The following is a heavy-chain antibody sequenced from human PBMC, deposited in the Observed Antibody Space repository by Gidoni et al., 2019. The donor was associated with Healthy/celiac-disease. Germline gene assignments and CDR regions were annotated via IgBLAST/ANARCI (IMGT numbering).Heavy chain of an antibody. CDR1: GGSFSGYY. CDR2: INHSGST. V-gene: IGHV4-34*01. Sequence: QVQLQQWGAGLLKPSETLSLTCAVYGGSFSGYYWSWIRQPPGKGLEWIGEINHSGSTNYNPSLKSRVTISVDTSKNQFSLKLSSVTAADTAVYYCARGPDFWSGYSQGTDYWGQGTLVTVSS. D-gene: IGHD3-3*01. J-gene: IGHJ4*02. CDR3: ARGPDFWSGYSQGTDY.